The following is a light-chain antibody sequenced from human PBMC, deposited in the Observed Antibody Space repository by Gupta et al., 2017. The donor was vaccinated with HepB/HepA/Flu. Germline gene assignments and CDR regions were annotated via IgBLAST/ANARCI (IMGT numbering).Light chain of an antibody. CDR1: QSISSS. J-gene: IGKJ1*01. V-gene: IGKV1-39*01. Sequence: DIQMTQSPSSLSASVGDRVTITCRASQSISSSLNWYQQRPGKAPKLLIYDATTLQSGVPSRFIGRGSGTDFSLSIVSLQPEDFVTYYCQQNYRTPKTFGQGTRVEVK. CDR3: QQNYRTPKT. CDR2: DAT.